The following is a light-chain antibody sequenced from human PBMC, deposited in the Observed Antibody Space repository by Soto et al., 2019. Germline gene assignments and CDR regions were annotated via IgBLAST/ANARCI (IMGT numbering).Light chain of an antibody. CDR3: SLYTNINRGAGV. CDR2: EVT. CDR1: SGDIGSYNR. Sequence: QSALTQPASVSGSPGQSITISCTGTSGDIGSYNRVSWYQQHPGKAPKLIIYEVTDRPSGVSNRFSGSKSGNTASLTISGPRGEDGSKYYCSLYTNINRGAGVFGTGTKLTAL. J-gene: IGLJ1*01. V-gene: IGLV2-14*01.